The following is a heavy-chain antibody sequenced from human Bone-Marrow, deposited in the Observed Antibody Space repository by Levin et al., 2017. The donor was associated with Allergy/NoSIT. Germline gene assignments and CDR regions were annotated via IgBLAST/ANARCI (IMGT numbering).Heavy chain of an antibody. CDR2: LYSGGST. CDR1: GFRVSSMY. Sequence: GGSLRLSCSASGFRVSSMYMMWVRQAPGKGLEWVSLLYSGGSTYYADSVKGRFTIPRDSVQNTLFLQMNSLRVEDTARYYCARVTVAGHHVFGLRGQGTMVTVS. J-gene: IGHJ3*01. V-gene: IGHV3-53*01. D-gene: IGHD6-19*01. CDR3: ARVTVAGHHVFGL.